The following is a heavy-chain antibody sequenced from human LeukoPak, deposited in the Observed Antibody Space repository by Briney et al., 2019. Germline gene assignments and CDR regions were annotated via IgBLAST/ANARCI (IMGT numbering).Heavy chain of an antibody. CDR3: ARDCIGCYGFDF. J-gene: IGHJ4*02. V-gene: IGHV1-18*01. Sequence: GASVKVSCKTSGYSFINYGITWVRQAPGQGLEWMGWVSAYADNTNYVQKFQGRVSMTTDTSTNTAYMELRSLRPDDTAVYYCARDCIGCYGFDFWGQGTLVTVSS. CDR1: GYSFINYG. D-gene: IGHD3-16*01. CDR2: VSAYADNT.